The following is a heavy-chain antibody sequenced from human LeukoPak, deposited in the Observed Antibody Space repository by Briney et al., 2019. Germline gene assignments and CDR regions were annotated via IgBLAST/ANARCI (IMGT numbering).Heavy chain of an antibody. D-gene: IGHD6-6*01. Sequence: GASVKVSCKASGGTFSSYAISWVRQTPGQGLEWMGGIIPIFGTANYAQKFQGRVTITTDESTSTAYMELSSLRSEDTAVYYCASGQLGRFRRWYFDLWGRGTVVSVFS. CDR1: GGTFSSYA. CDR3: ASGQLGRFRRWYFDL. J-gene: IGHJ2*01. V-gene: IGHV1-69*05. CDR2: IIPIFGTA.